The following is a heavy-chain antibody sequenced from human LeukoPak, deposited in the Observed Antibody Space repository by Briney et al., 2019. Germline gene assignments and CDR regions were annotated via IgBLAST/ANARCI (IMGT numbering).Heavy chain of an antibody. D-gene: IGHD3-10*01. CDR1: GYTFTSYG. J-gene: IGHJ4*02. Sequence: ASVKVSCKASGYTFTSYGISWVRQAPGQGLEWMGIINPSGGSTSYAQKFQGRVTMTRDTSTSTVYMELSSLRSEDTAVYYCARDSAGYDYWGQGTLVTVSS. CDR3: ARDSAGYDY. CDR2: INPSGGST. V-gene: IGHV1-46*01.